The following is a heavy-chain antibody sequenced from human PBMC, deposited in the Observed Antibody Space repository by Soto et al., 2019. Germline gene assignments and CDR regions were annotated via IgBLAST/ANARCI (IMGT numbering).Heavy chain of an antibody. D-gene: IGHD6-19*01. Sequence: SETLSLTCTVSGGSISSYYWSWIRQPAGKGLEWIGRIYTSGSTNYNPSLKSRVTMSVDTSRNQFSLKLSSVTAADTAVYYCARESLPGIAVAGRFDYWGQGTLVTVSS. J-gene: IGHJ4*02. CDR3: ARESLPGIAVAGRFDY. CDR2: IYTSGST. V-gene: IGHV4-4*07. CDR1: GGSISSYY.